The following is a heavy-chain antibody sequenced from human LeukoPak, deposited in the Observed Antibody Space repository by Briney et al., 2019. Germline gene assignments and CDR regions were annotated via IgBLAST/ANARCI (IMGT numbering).Heavy chain of an antibody. D-gene: IGHD2-15*01. CDR3: ASRSYCSGGSCYGDAFDI. CDR2: INAGNGNT. Sequence: GASVKVSCKASGYTFTSYAMHWVRQAPGQRLEWMGWINAGNGNTKYSQEFQGRVTITRDTSASTAYMELSSLRSENMAVYYCASRSYCSGGSCYGDAFDIWGQGTMVTVSS. V-gene: IGHV1-3*03. CDR1: GYTFTSYA. J-gene: IGHJ3*02.